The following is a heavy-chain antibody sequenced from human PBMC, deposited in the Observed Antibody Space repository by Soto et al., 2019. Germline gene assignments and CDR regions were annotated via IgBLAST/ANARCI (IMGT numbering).Heavy chain of an antibody. Sequence: SETLSLTCTVSGGSISSYYWSWIRQPPGKGLEWIGYIYYSGSTNYNPSLKSRVTISVDTSKNQFSLKLSSVTAADTAVYYCARPAVQGYDPYAFDIWGQGTMVTVSS. V-gene: IGHV4-59*08. D-gene: IGHD3-22*01. CDR2: IYYSGST. CDR1: GGSISSYY. J-gene: IGHJ3*02. CDR3: ARPAVQGYDPYAFDI.